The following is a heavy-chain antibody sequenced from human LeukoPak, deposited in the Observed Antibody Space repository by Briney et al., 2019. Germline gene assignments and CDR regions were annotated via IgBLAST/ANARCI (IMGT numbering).Heavy chain of an antibody. Sequence: ASVKVSCKASGYTFTGYYMHWVRQAPGQGLEWMGRINPNIGGTNYAQKFQGRVTMTRDTSISTAYMELSRLGSDDTAVYYCARDRVTMVVTSLQSVSYWGQGTLVTVSS. CDR3: ARDRVTMVVTSLQSVSY. J-gene: IGHJ4*02. CDR2: INPNIGGT. V-gene: IGHV1-2*06. D-gene: IGHD4/OR15-4a*01. CDR1: GYTFTGYY.